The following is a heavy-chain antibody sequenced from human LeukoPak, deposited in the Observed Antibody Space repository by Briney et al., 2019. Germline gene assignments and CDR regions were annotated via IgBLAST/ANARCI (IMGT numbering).Heavy chain of an antibody. CDR1: GGSISSSSYY. Sequence: SETLSLTCTVSGGSISSSSYYWDWLRQPPGKGLEWIGSIYYSGSTYYNPSLKSRVTISVDTSKNQFSLKLSSVTAADTAVYYCASELYDSSGYDFDYWGQGTLVTVSS. D-gene: IGHD3-22*01. J-gene: IGHJ4*02. V-gene: IGHV4-39*01. CDR2: IYYSGST. CDR3: ASELYDSSGYDFDY.